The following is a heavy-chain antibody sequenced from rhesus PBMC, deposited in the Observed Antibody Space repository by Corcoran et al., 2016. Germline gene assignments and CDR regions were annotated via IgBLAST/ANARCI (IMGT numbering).Heavy chain of an antibody. CDR2: IRSQAYGATA. V-gene: IGHV3-6*01. CDR1: GFTFSNHY. J-gene: IGHJ5-2*02. D-gene: IGHD2-15*01. CDR3: NRGGCSSTYCTHTLDV. Sequence: VQLVESGGGLVQPGGSLRVSCAASGFTFSNHYRYWFLQGPGQGPEWVGFIRSQAYGATAEYAASVKGRFTISRDDSKSIAYLQMSSLKTEDTAVYYCNRGGCSSTYCTHTLDVWGRGVLVTVSS.